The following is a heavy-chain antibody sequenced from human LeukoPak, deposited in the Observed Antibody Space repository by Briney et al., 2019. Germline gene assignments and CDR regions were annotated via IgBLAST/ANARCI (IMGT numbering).Heavy chain of an antibody. Sequence: VKVSCKASGGTFSSYAISWVRQAPGQGLEWMGGIIPIFGTANYAQKFQGRVTITTAESTKTAYMELSSLTPEDTAVYYCARAGYTSGWYTDYWGQGTLVTVSS. J-gene: IGHJ4*02. D-gene: IGHD6-19*01. V-gene: IGHV1-69*05. CDR1: GGTFSSYA. CDR2: IIPIFGTA. CDR3: ARAGYTSGWYTDY.